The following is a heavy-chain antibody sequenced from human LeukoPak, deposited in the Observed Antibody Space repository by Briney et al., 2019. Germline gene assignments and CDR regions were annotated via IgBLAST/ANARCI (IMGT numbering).Heavy chain of an antibody. V-gene: IGHV4-59*01. CDR2: IYYSGST. Sequence: PSETLSLTCTVSGGSIRSYYWSWIRQPPGKGLEWIGYIYYSGSTHYNPSLKSRVTISVDTSKNQFSLKLSSVTAADTAVYYCARAAYGGNPSDFDYWGQGTLVAVSS. D-gene: IGHD4-23*01. CDR3: ARAAYGGNPSDFDY. J-gene: IGHJ4*02. CDR1: GGSIRSYY.